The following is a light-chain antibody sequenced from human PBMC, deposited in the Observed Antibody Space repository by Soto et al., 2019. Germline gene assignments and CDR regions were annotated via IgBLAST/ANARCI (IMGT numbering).Light chain of an antibody. V-gene: IGLV2-14*03. Sequence: LTQPASVSGSPGQSITISYTGTSSDVGGYNYVSWYQQHPGKAPKLLINDVSNRPSGISDRFSGSKSGNTASLTISGLQAEDEADYYCSSYTSSTTNVFGTGTKVTVL. J-gene: IGLJ1*01. CDR3: SSYTSSTTNV. CDR2: DVS. CDR1: SSDVGGYNY.